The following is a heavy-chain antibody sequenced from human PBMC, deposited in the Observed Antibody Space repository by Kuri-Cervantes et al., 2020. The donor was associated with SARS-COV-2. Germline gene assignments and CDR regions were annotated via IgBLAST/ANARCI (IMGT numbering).Heavy chain of an antibody. CDR2: IAYDGNNK. CDR1: GFTFSSYG. J-gene: IGHJ4*02. V-gene: IGHV3-30*19. Sequence: GGSLRLSCAASGFTFSSYGMHWVRQAPGKGLEWVAVIAYDGNNKYYADSVKGRFTISRDNSKNTLYLQMNSLRVEDTAVYYCASGSTGWYIDYWGLGTLVTGSS. D-gene: IGHD6-19*01. CDR3: ASGSTGWYIDY.